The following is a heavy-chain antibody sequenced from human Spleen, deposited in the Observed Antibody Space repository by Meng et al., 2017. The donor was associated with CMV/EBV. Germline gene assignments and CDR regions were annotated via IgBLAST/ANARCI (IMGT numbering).Heavy chain of an antibody. J-gene: IGHJ1*01. V-gene: IGHV3-7*01. CDR3: ATTNRLQH. CDR1: GFTFRSYW. D-gene: IGHD2-8*01. Sequence: GESLKISCAASGFTFRSYWMSWVRQAPGKGLEWVANIREDESAKFYVDSVKGRFTISRDNAKNSLYLQMNSLRAEDTAVYYCATTNRLQHWGQGTLVTVSS. CDR2: IREDESAK.